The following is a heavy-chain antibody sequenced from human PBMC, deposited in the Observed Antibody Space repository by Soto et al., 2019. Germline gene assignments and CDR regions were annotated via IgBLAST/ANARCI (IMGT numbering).Heavy chain of an antibody. Sequence: ASVKGSCKASGYSISAYYIRWGRQAPGQGLEWMGWVDPKNGGTVSAQKFQGRLTMTRDKSISTVYMDLSGLTSDDTALYYCGTDDYAIFPYWGQGSLVTVSS. D-gene: IGHD2-2*01. CDR2: VDPKNGGT. CDR3: GTDDYAIFPY. J-gene: IGHJ4*02. V-gene: IGHV1-2*02. CDR1: GYSISAYY.